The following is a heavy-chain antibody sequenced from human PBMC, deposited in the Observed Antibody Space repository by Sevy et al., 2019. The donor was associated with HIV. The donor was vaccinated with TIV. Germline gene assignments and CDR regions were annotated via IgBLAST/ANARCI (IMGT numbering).Heavy chain of an antibody. CDR3: ARVSPIYYYYMDD. J-gene: IGHJ6*03. CDR2: IYYSGST. Sequence: SETLSLTCTVSGGSISSYYWSWIRQPPGKGLEWIGYIYYSGSTNYNPYLKSRVTISVDTSKNQFTMKLSSVTAADTAVYYCARVSPIYYYYMDDWGKGTTVTVSS. V-gene: IGHV4-59*01. CDR1: GGSISSYY.